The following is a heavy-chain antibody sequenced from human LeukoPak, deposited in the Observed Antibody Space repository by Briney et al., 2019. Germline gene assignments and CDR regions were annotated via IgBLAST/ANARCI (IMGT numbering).Heavy chain of an antibody. CDR2: IYTSGST. CDR1: GGSISSYY. V-gene: IGHV4-4*09. CDR3: ARATDYDILTGSYFDY. D-gene: IGHD3-9*01. Sequence: SETLSLTCTVSGGSISSYYWSWIRQPPGKGLEWIGYIYTSGSTNYNPSLKSRVTISVDTSKNQFSLKLSSVTAADTAVYYCARATDYDILTGSYFDYWGQGTLVTVSS. J-gene: IGHJ4*02.